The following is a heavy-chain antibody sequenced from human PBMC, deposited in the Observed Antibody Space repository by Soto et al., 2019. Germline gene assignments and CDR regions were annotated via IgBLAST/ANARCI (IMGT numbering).Heavy chain of an antibody. D-gene: IGHD4-17*01. CDR1: GDSISSSFW. J-gene: IGHJ4*02. V-gene: IGHV4-4*02. CDR2: IFHTEST. CDR3: ARYDFGTFDY. Sequence: QVLLQESGPGLVKPSGTLSLTCAVSGDSISSSFWWSWVRQHPGKALEWIGEIFHTESTVYNPSLKSRVTISVDKSKNQFSLNLDSVTAADTAVYYCARYDFGTFDYWGRGILVTVSS.